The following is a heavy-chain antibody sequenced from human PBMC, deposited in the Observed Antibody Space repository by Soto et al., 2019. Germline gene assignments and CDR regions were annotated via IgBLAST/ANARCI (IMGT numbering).Heavy chain of an antibody. J-gene: IGHJ6*02. CDR3: AIDLNSSGYYRATDYYYGMDV. D-gene: IGHD3-22*01. Sequence: QVQLVQSGAEVKKPGASVKVSCKASGYTFTSYGISWVRQAPGQGLEWMGWISAYNGNTNYAQKLQGRVTMTTDTSTSTAYMELRRVRSDDTAVYYCAIDLNSSGYYRATDYYYGMDVWGQGTTVTVSS. CDR2: ISAYNGNT. CDR1: GYTFTSYG. V-gene: IGHV1-18*01.